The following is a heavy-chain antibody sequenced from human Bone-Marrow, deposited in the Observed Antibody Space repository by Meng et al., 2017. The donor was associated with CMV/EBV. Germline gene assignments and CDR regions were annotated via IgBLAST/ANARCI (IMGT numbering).Heavy chain of an antibody. CDR2: INHSGST. V-gene: IGHV4-34*01. D-gene: IGHD2-2*02. Sequence: SETLSLTCAVYGGSFSGYYWSWIRQPPGKGLEWIGEINHSGSTNYNPSLKSRVTISVDTSKNQFSLKLSSVTAADTAVYYCARGRRRYCSSTSCYMGWLDPWGQGTLVTVSS. CDR1: GGSFSGYY. J-gene: IGHJ5*02. CDR3: ARGRRRYCSSTSCYMGWLDP.